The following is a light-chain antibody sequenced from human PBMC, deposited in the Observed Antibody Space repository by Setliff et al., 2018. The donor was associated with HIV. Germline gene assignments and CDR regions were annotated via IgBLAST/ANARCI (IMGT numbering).Light chain of an antibody. V-gene: IGLV2-23*02. J-gene: IGLJ1*01. CDR1: SSDVGSYNL. CDR2: EVS. Sequence: QSVLTQPASVSGSPGQSITISCTGTSSDVGSYNLVSWYQQHPGKAPKLMIYEVSKRPSGVSNRFSGSKSGNTASLTISGLQAEDEADYYCCSYACSYNYVFGTGTKVNVL. CDR3: CSYACSYNYV.